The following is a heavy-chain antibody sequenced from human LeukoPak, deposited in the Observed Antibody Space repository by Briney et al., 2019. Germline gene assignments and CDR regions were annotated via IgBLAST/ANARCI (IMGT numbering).Heavy chain of an antibody. J-gene: IGHJ4*02. V-gene: IGHV3-30*18. Sequence: GGSLRLSCAASGFTFSSYGRHWVRQAPGKGLEWGAVISYGGSNKYYADSVKGRFTISRDNSKKTLYLQMNSLRAEDTAVYYCAKDGSSWYYFVYWGQGTLVTVSS. CDR1: GFTFSSYG. CDR2: ISYGGSNK. CDR3: AKDGSSWYYFVY. D-gene: IGHD6-13*01.